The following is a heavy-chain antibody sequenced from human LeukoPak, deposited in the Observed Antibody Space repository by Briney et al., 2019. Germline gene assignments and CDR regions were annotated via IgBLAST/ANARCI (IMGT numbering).Heavy chain of an antibody. CDR2: ISSSSSYI. Sequence: GGSLRLSCAASGFTFSSYSMNWVRQAPGKGLEWVSSISSSSSYIYYADSVKGRFTISRDNAKNSLYLQMNSLRAEDTAVYYCARGPLRFSEYYYYYYYMDVWGKGTTVTVSS. V-gene: IGHV3-21*01. CDR1: GFTFSSYS. D-gene: IGHD3-3*01. J-gene: IGHJ6*03. CDR3: ARGPLRFSEYYYYYYYMDV.